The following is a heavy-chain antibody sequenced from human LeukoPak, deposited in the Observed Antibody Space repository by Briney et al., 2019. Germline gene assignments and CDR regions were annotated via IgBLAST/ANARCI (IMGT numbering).Heavy chain of an antibody. CDR2: IWYDGSNK. Sequence: GGSLRLSCAASGFTFSSYGMHWVRQAPGKGLEWVAVIWYDGSNKYYADSVKGRFTISRDNSKNTLYLKMNSLRAEDTAVYYCARGRKIAYSSDQNYYYYGMDVWGQGTTVTVSS. J-gene: IGHJ6*02. CDR1: GFTFSSYG. D-gene: IGHD6-19*01. CDR3: ARGRKIAYSSDQNYYYYGMDV. V-gene: IGHV3-33*01.